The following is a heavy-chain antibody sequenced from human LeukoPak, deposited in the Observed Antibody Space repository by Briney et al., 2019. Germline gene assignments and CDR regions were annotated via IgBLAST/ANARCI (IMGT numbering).Heavy chain of an antibody. V-gene: IGHV3-9*01. D-gene: IGHD4-17*01. Sequence: GGSLRLSCAASGFTFDDYAMHWVRQAPGKGLEWVSGISWNSGSIVYADSVKGRFTISRDNAKNSLYLQMNSLRAEDTAVYYCASSLYGDYDLDYWGQGTLVTVSS. CDR2: ISWNSGSI. J-gene: IGHJ4*02. CDR1: GFTFDDYA. CDR3: ASSLYGDYDLDY.